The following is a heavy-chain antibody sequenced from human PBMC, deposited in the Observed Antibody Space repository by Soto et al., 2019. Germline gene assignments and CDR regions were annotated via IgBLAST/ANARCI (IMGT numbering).Heavy chain of an antibody. CDR2: IYPGDSDT. J-gene: IGHJ5*02. D-gene: IGHD2-21*02. CDR3: ARAMVVTQNWFDP. Sequence: PGESLKISCKGSGYSFNSHWIGWVRQMPGKGLEWMGIIYPGDSDTRYSPSFQGQVTISADKSTNTAYLEWSSLKSSDTAAYYCARAMVVTQNWFDPWGQGTLVTVSS. CDR1: GYSFNSHW. V-gene: IGHV5-51*01.